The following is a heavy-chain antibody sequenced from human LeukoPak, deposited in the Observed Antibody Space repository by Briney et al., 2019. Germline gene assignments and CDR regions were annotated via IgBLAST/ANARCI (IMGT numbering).Heavy chain of an antibody. CDR2: MNPNSGNT. CDR3: ARDRAPYCSSTSCPRGYYYMDV. CDR1: GYTLTSYD. J-gene: IGHJ6*03. D-gene: IGHD2-2*01. Sequence: GASVKVSCKASGYTLTSYDINWVRQATGQGLEWMGWMNPNSGNTGYAQKFQGRVTMTRNTSISTAYMELSSLRSEDTAVYYCARDRAPYCSSTSCPRGYYYMDVWGKGTTVTVSS. V-gene: IGHV1-8*01.